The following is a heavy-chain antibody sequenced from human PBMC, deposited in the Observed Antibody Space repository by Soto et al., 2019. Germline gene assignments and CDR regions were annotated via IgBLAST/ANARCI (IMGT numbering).Heavy chain of an antibody. J-gene: IGHJ4*02. D-gene: IGHD5-18*01. CDR2: ITVYNGNT. CDR1: GYTFTSFG. Sequence: QVQLVQSEGEMKKPGASVKVSCKASGYTFTSFGIGWVRQAPGQGLEYMGWITVYNGNTNYAQKFQGRVTMTADPSTSTVYLELTNLISDDTAVYYCARFLQLRPLDYWGQGTLVTVSS. CDR3: ARFLQLRPLDY. V-gene: IGHV1-18*04.